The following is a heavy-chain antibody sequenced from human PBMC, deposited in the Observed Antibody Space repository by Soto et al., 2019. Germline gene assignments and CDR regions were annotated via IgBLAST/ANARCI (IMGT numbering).Heavy chain of an antibody. CDR2: LYYSGST. CDR3: ARHLAGWEPPGFDY. CDR1: GGSISSSSYY. Sequence: QLQLQESGPGLVKPSETLSLTCTVSGGSISSSSYYWGWIRQPPGKGLEWIGSLYYSGSTYYNPSLESLDTISVDPSKNQFSLELSSVTAADTAVYYCARHLAGWEPPGFDYLGQETMVTVSS. D-gene: IGHD1-26*01. V-gene: IGHV4-39*01. J-gene: IGHJ4*02.